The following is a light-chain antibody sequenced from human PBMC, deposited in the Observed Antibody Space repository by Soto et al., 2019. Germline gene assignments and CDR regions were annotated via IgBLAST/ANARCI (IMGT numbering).Light chain of an antibody. CDR3: QQRSNWPWT. CDR2: DAS. Sequence: EIVLTQSPATLSLSTGERATLSCRASQSVSSYLAWYQQKPGQAPRLLIYDASNRATGIPARFSGSGSGTDFTLTISSLEPAEFAVYYCQQRSNWPWTFGQGTKVEI. V-gene: IGKV3-11*01. CDR1: QSVSSY. J-gene: IGKJ1*01.